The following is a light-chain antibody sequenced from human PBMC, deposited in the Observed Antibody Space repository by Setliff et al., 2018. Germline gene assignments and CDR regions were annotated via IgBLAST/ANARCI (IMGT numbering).Light chain of an antibody. CDR1: SSDVGSYNL. Sequence: QSALAQPASVSGSPGQSITITCTGTSSDVGSYNLVSWYQQQPGKAPKLMIYEVSKRPSGVSNRFSGSKSGNTASLTISGLQAEDEADYYCCSYAGSSTYVFGTGTKGTV. CDR2: EVS. CDR3: CSYAGSSTYV. J-gene: IGLJ1*01. V-gene: IGLV2-23*02.